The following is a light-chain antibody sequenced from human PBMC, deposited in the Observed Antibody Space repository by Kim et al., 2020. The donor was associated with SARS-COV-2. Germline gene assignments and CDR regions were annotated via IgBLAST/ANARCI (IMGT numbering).Light chain of an antibody. V-gene: IGKV1-5*03. Sequence: DIQMTQSPSTLSASVGDRVTITCRASQSVSSWLAWYQQKPGKAPKLLIYKASTLECGVPSRFSGRGSGTEFTLTINTLQPDDFATYSCQQYDSHPYTFGQGTKLEI. CDR1: QSVSSW. CDR3: QQYDSHPYT. J-gene: IGKJ2*01. CDR2: KAS.